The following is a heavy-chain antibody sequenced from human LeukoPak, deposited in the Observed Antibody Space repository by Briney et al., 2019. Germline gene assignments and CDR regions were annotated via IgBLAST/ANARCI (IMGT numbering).Heavy chain of an antibody. CDR2: ISTYNGNT. J-gene: IGHJ2*01. D-gene: IGHD2-15*01. CDR1: GYTFTTYA. CDR3: ARVALGSWYFDL. V-gene: IGHV1-18*01. Sequence: GASVKVSCKASGYTFTTYAISWVRQAPGQGLEWMGLISTYNGNTNYAQKFQGRVTLTTDTSTRTAYMYLRSLRSDDTAVYHCARVALGSWYFDLWGRGTLVTVSS.